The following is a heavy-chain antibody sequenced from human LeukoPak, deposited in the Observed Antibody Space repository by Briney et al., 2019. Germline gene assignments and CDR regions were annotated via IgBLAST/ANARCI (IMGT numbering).Heavy chain of an antibody. CDR2: INPNSGGT. CDR3: ATSDVGDSSPSDY. J-gene: IGHJ4*02. V-gene: IGHV1-2*02. CDR1: GYTFTGHY. D-gene: IGHD6-13*01. Sequence: ASVRVSCKASGYTFTGHYMHWVRQAPGQGLEWMGWINPNSGGTNYAQKFQGRVTMTRDTSISTAYMELSRLRSDDTAVYYCATSDVGDSSPSDYWGQGTLVTVSS.